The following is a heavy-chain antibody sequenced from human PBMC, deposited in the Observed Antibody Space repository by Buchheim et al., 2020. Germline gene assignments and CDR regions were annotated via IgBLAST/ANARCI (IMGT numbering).Heavy chain of an antibody. CDR1: GFTFSSYS. CDR2: ISSSSSTI. Sequence: EVQLVESGGGLVQPGGSLRLSCAASGFTFSSYSMNWVRQAPGKGLEWVSYISSSSSTIYYADSVKGRFTISRDNAKNSLYLQMNSLRAEDTAVYYCATALVAGNYYYYGVDVWGQGTT. CDR3: ATALVAGNYYYYGVDV. J-gene: IGHJ6*02. V-gene: IGHV3-48*04. D-gene: IGHD6-19*01.